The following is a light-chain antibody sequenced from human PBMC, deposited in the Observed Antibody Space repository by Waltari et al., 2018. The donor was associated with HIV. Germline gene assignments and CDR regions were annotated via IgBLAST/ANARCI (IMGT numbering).Light chain of an antibody. CDR1: QSISSTF. V-gene: IGKV3-20*01. CDR3: QQYGSSPT. J-gene: IGKJ3*01. Sequence: EIVLTQSPGTLSLSPGERATLSCRASQSISSTFLAWYQQKPGQAPRLLIYGVSSRAPGIPDRFSGSGSGTDFTLTISRLETEDSAVYYCQQYGSSPTFGPGTQVNIK. CDR2: GVS.